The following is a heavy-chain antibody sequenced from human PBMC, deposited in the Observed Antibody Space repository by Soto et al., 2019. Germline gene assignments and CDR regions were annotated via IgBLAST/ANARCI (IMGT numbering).Heavy chain of an antibody. CDR2: IYYSGST. Sequence: SETLSLTCTVSGGSISNSSYYWIWFRQPPGKGLEWIGSIYYSGSTYYNPSLKIRVTISVATSKNQCSLNLRSVNAADLAVSAGARGYSMSWKFGHLGQGTLVTVSS. CDR3: ARGYSMSWKFGH. CDR1: GGSISNSSYY. J-gene: IGHJ5*02. D-gene: IGHD6-13*01. V-gene: IGHV4-39*01.